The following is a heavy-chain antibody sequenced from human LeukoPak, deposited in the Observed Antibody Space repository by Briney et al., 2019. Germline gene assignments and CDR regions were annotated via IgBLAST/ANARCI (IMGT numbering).Heavy chain of an antibody. D-gene: IGHD6-13*01. Sequence: GGSLRLSCAASGFTFSSYSMNWVRQAPGKGLEWVSSISSSSSYIYYADSVKGRFTISRDNAKNSLYLQMNSLRAEDTAAYYCARAPGYSRPYYFDYWGQGTLVTVSS. CDR1: GFTFSSYS. V-gene: IGHV3-21*01. J-gene: IGHJ4*02. CDR3: ARAPGYSRPYYFDY. CDR2: ISSSSSYI.